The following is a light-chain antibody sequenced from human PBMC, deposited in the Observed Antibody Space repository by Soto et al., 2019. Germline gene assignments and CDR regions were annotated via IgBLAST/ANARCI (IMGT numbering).Light chain of an antibody. CDR2: DAS. Sequence: EIVMTQSPATLSVSPGERAILSCRASQSINTNLAWYQQKPGQAPRLLIYDASTRATGLPARFSGSGSGTEFTLTITSLQSEDFAVFYCQQYNNWPRTFGQGTKVEIK. CDR3: QQYNNWPRT. CDR1: QSINTN. J-gene: IGKJ1*01. V-gene: IGKV3-15*01.